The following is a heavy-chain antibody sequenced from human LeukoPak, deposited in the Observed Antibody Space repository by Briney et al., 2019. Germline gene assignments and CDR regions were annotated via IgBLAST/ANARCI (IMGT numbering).Heavy chain of an antibody. CDR1: GFTFSTYS. CDR2: ISSSSNYI. J-gene: IGHJ4*02. V-gene: IGHV3-21*01. CDR3: AKDLSYYYDSSGYYHLDY. D-gene: IGHD3-22*01. Sequence: GGSLRLSCAASGFTFSTYSMNWVRQAPGKGLEWVSSISSSSNYIYYADSVKGRFAISRDNAKNSLYLQMNSLRAEDTAVYYCAKDLSYYYDSSGYYHLDYWGQGTLVTVSS.